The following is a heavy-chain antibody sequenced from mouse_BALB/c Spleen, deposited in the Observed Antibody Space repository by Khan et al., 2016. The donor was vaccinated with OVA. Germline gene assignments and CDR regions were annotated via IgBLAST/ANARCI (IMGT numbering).Heavy chain of an antibody. J-gene: IGHJ3*01. CDR1: GYTFTAYW. V-gene: IGHV1-7*01. CDR3: ARRGLDGIFAY. CDR2: IDPSTDYT. D-gene: IGHD2-1*01. Sequence: QVQLQQSGAELAKPGASVKMSCKASGYTFTAYWVHWVKQRPGQGLEWIGYIDPSTDYTEYNQRYKDKATLTKDKSSSKAYMQLSSLTSEDSAVYYCARRGLDGIFAYWGQGTLVTVSA.